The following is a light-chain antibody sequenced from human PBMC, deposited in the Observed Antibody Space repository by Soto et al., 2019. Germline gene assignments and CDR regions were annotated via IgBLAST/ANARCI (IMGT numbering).Light chain of an antibody. J-gene: IGKJ5*01. CDR1: QSVGSN. Sequence: EIVMTQSAATLSLSPGERVTLSCRARQSVGSNLAWYQQKPGQAPRLLIYGASTRATGLPARFSGSGSGTQFTLAISSLQSEDFAVYYCQQYNNWPITFGQGTRLEI. CDR3: QQYNNWPIT. V-gene: IGKV3-15*01. CDR2: GAS.